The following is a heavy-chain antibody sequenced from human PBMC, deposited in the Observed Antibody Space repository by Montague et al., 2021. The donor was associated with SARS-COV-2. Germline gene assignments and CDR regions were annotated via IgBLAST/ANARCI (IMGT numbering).Heavy chain of an antibody. CDR1: DGSFSGYY. V-gene: IGHV4-34*01. J-gene: IGHJ6*02. Sequence: SETLSLTCAVYDGSFSGYYWNWIRQPPGKGLEWIGEISHGGTTNXNPSLKSRATISLDKSKSQFSLKLTSVTVADTAIYYCGRGRKVVPWFRYYDMDVWGQGTTVTVSS. CDR3: GRGRKVVPWFRYYDMDV. D-gene: IGHD1-14*01. CDR2: ISHGGTT.